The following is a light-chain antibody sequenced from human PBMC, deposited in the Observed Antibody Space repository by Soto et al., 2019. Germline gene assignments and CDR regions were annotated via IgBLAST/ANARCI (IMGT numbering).Light chain of an antibody. CDR3: QQLNSYPIT. CDR2: AAS. V-gene: IGKV1-9*01. J-gene: IGKJ5*01. Sequence: DIQLTQSPSFLSASVGDRVTITCRASQGISSYLAWYQQKPGKAPKLLIYAASTLQSGVPSRFSGSGSGTEFTLTISSLPTEDFATYYCQQLNSYPITFGQGTRLEIK. CDR1: QGISSY.